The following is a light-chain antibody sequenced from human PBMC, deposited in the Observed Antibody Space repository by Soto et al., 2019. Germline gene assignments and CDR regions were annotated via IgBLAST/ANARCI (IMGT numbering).Light chain of an antibody. CDR3: QQYNTYSRT. V-gene: IGKV1-5*03. CDR2: KAS. J-gene: IGKJ1*01. Sequence: DIQMTQSPSTVSASVGDRVTITCRASQSISSWLAWYQQKPGKAPKHLIFKASSLESGVQSRFSGSGSGTEFTLTISSLQPDDFATYYCQQYNTYSRTFGQGTKVEIK. CDR1: QSISSW.